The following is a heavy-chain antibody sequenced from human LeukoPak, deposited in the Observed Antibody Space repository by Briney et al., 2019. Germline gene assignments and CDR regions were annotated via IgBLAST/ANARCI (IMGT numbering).Heavy chain of an antibody. CDR2: INSDGSST. D-gene: IGHD3-22*01. V-gene: IGHV3-74*01. Sequence: GGSLRLSCAASGFTFSSYWMHWVRQAPGKGLVWVSRINSDGSSTSYADSVKGRLTISRDNAKNTLYLQMNSLRAEDTAVYYCARGLDSSGYYRPYYYYYGMDVWGQGTTVTVSS. CDR3: ARGLDSSGYYRPYYYYYGMDV. CDR1: GFTFSSYW. J-gene: IGHJ6*02.